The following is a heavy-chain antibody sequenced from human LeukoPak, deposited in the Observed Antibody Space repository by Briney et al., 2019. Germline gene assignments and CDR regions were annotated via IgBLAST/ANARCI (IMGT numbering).Heavy chain of an antibody. CDR3: TREVAGTGGFDY. J-gene: IGHJ4*02. V-gene: IGHV6-1*01. D-gene: IGHD6-13*01. Sequence: SQTLSLTCAISGDSVSSNNAAWNRIRQSPSRGLEWLGRTYHRSTWYDDYVVSMRSRLTITPDISKNQVSLQLNSVTPEDTAVYYCTREVAGTGGFDYWGQGITVTVSS. CDR1: GDSVSSNNAA. CDR2: TYHRSTWYD.